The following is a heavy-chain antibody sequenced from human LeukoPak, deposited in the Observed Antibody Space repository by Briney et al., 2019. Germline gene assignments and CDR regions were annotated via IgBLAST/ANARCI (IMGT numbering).Heavy chain of an antibody. J-gene: IGHJ3*02. CDR2: FDPEDGET. Sequence: ASVKVSCKASGYTFLHYGISWVRQAPGQGLEWMGGFDPEDGETIYAQKFQGRVTMTEDTSTDTAYMELSSLRSEDTAVYYCATVGYYYDSSGYAKGAFDIWGQGTMVTVSS. CDR3: ATVGYYYDSSGYAKGAFDI. V-gene: IGHV1-24*01. CDR1: GYTFLHYG. D-gene: IGHD3-22*01.